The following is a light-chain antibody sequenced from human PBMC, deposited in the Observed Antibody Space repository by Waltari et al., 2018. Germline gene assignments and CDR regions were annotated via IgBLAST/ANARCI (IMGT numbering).Light chain of an antibody. Sequence: IVLTQSPGTLSLSPGERATLSCRASQSVSRTLAWYQQKPGQAPRLLIYGASTRATGIPDRLSGSGSGTDFSLTISRLEPEDFAVYYCQHYVRLPATFGQGTKVEIK. V-gene: IGKV3-20*01. J-gene: IGKJ1*01. CDR2: GAS. CDR1: QSVSRT. CDR3: QHYVRLPAT.